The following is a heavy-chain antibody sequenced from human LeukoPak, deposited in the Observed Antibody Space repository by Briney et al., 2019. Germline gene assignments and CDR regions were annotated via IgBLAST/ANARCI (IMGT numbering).Heavy chain of an antibody. Sequence: GGSLRLSCAASGFTFSRYVMNWVRQAPGRGLQWVSAITGHDDRTYYADSARGRFTISRDNSKNTLSLQMNSLRAEDTAVYYCAKPPKDHDTFDSWGQGTLVIVSS. D-gene: IGHD3-22*01. CDR2: ITGHDDRT. J-gene: IGHJ4*02. CDR1: GFTFSRYV. CDR3: AKPPKDHDTFDS. V-gene: IGHV3-23*01.